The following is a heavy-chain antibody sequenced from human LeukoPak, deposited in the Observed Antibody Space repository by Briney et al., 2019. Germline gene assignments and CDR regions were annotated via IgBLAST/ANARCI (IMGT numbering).Heavy chain of an antibody. CDR3: ARDYYGSESDAFDI. D-gene: IGHD3-10*01. J-gene: IGHJ3*02. CDR2: ISAYNGNT. Sequence: ASVKVSCKASGYTFTSYGISWVRQAPGQGLEWMGWISAYNGNTNYAQKLQGRVTTTTDTSTSTAYMELRSLRSDDTAVYYCARDYYGSESDAFDIWGQGTMVTVSS. CDR1: GYTFTSYG. V-gene: IGHV1-18*01.